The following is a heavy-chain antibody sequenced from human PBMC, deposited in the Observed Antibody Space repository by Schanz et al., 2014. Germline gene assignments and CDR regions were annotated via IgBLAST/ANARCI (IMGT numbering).Heavy chain of an antibody. CDR3: AKDPSHGDYDYDFDY. CDR2: ISGTTTYT. CDR1: GFTFSTYA. J-gene: IGHJ4*02. Sequence: EVQLLDSGGGLVQPGGSLRLSCAASGFTFSTYAMSWVRQAPGKGLEWVSYISGTTTYTNYADSVKGRFTISRDNSKNTLYLQMNSLRAEDTAVYYCAKDPSHGDYDYDFDYWGQGTLVTVSS. V-gene: IGHV3-23*01. D-gene: IGHD3-16*01.